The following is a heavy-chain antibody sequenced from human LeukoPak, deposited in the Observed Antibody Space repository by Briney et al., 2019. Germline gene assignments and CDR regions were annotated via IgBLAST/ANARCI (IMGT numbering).Heavy chain of an antibody. V-gene: IGHV4-39*07. CDR2: IYYSGST. Sequence: SETLSLTCTVSGGSISSSSYYWGWIRQPPGKGLEWIGSIYYSGSTYYNPSLKSRVTISVDTSKNQFSLKLSSGTAADTAVYYCARGLSESYWRLDYWGQGTLVTVSS. J-gene: IGHJ4*02. D-gene: IGHD1-26*01. CDR1: GGSISSSSYY. CDR3: ARGLSESYWRLDY.